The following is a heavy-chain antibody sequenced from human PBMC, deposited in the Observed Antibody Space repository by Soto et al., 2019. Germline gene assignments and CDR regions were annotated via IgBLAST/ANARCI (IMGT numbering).Heavy chain of an antibody. CDR3: ARSDGYHFNWLDS. CDR1: GYTFASYD. D-gene: IGHD2-21*01. Sequence: QVQLVQSGAEVKTPGASVKGSCKASGYTFASYDMNWVRQAPGQGLEWMGWMNPNSNNTGYAQKFQGRLTMTRDIALSIAHMELSSLRNEDTAVYYCARSDGYHFNWLDSWGQGTLVTV. J-gene: IGHJ5*01. V-gene: IGHV1-8*01. CDR2: MNPNSNNT.